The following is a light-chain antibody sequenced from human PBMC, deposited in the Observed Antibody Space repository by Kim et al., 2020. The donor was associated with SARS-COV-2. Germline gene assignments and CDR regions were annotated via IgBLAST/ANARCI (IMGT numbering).Light chain of an antibody. Sequence: EIVLTQSPDTLSLSPGERATLSCRASQSVSSGYLAWYQQKPGQAPRLLIYGASSRATDIPDRFSGSGSGTDFTLTISRLEPEDFAVYYCQQYSSSPRTFGQGTKLEI. CDR3: QQYSSSPRT. CDR2: GAS. V-gene: IGKV3-20*01. J-gene: IGKJ2*01. CDR1: QSVSSGY.